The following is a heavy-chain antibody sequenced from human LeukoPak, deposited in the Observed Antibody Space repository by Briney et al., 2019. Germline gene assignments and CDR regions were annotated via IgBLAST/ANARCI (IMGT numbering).Heavy chain of an antibody. J-gene: IGHJ4*02. Sequence: SVKVSCKASGYTFTSYDINWVRQATGQGLEWMGGIIPIFGTANYAQKFQGRVTITADESTSTAYMELSSLRSEDTAVYYCARDRMYYDFWSGYYDSREFDYWGQGTLVTVSS. D-gene: IGHD3-3*01. V-gene: IGHV1-69*13. CDR2: IIPIFGTA. CDR3: ARDRMYYDFWSGYYDSREFDY. CDR1: GYTFTSYD.